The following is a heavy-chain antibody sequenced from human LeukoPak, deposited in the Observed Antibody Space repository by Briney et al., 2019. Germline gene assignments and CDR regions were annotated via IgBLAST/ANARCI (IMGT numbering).Heavy chain of an antibody. V-gene: IGHV3-23*01. Sequence: GGSLRLSCAASGFTFSSYAMSWVRQAPGKGLEWVSAISGSGGSTYYAYSVKGRFTITRDNSKNTLYLQMNSLRAEDTAVYYCAKVDNQDGDPYDYWGQGTLVTVSS. J-gene: IGHJ4*02. CDR1: GFTFSSYA. CDR3: AKVDNQDGDPYDY. CDR2: ISGSGGST. D-gene: IGHD4-17*01.